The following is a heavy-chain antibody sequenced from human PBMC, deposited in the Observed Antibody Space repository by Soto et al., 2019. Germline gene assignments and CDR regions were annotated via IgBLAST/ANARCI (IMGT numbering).Heavy chain of an antibody. Sequence: SETLSLTCTVSGGSISSYYWSWIRQPPGKGLEWIGYIYYSGSTNYNPSLKSRVTISVDTSKNQFSLKLSSVTAADTAVYYCARDIAAAGYYYYGMDVWGQGTTVTVSS. V-gene: IGHV4-59*01. CDR3: ARDIAAAGYYYYGMDV. CDR2: IYYSGST. D-gene: IGHD6-13*01. CDR1: GGSISSYY. J-gene: IGHJ6*02.